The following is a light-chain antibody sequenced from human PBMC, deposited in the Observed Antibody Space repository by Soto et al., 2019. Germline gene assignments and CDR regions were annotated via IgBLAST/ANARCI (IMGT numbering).Light chain of an antibody. CDR2: DVT. CDR3: SSYTSSSTYV. CDR1: ISDVGFYAR. Sequence: QSVLTQPPSVSGSPGQSVTISCTGTISDVGFYARVSWYQQPPGTAPKLLIYDVTSRPSGVPDRFSGSQSGKTASLTISGLQAEDEADYYCSSYTSSSTYVFGTGTKSPS. V-gene: IGLV2-18*02. J-gene: IGLJ1*01.